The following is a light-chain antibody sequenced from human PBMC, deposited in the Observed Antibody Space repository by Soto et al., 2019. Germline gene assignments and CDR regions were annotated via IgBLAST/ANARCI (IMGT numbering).Light chain of an antibody. CDR3: QHYSTVWA. J-gene: IGKJ1*01. CDR1: QSISTG. CDR2: DAS. V-gene: IGKV1-5*01. Sequence: IQMTKSPSTLSSSEGDRVTITCRASQSISTGLAWYQQRPGKAPNLLIYDASTLESGVPSRFSGSGSGTEFTLTISSLQPDDFATYYCQHYSTVWAFGQGTKVDIK.